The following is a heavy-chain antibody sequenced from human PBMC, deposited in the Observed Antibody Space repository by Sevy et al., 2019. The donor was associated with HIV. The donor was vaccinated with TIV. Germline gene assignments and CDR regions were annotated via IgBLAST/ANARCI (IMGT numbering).Heavy chain of an antibody. V-gene: IGHV3-66*01. Sequence: GGSLRLSCAASGLSVSDNYMNWVRQAPGKGLELVSVIYSVGRTYYPDSVKGRFSISRDNSKNTLYLHMKSLRPEDTAVYYCASDRYYDASGYYYYFYGLDVWGQGTTVTVSS. CDR1: GLSVSDNY. CDR2: IYSVGRT. J-gene: IGHJ6*02. D-gene: IGHD3-22*01. CDR3: ASDRYYDASGYYYYFYGLDV.